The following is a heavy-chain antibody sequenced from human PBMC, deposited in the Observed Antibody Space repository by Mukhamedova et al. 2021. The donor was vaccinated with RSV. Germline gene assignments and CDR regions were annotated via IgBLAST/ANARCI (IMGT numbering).Heavy chain of an antibody. D-gene: IGHD4-17*01. J-gene: IGHJ6*02. V-gene: IGHV3-30*04. Sequence: VRQAPGKGLEWVAVISYDGSNKYYADSVKGRFTISRDNSKNTLYLQMNSLRAEDTAVYYCARVPDYGDYYYGMDVWGQGTTVTGS. CDR3: ARVPDYGDYYYGMDV. CDR2: ISYDGSNK.